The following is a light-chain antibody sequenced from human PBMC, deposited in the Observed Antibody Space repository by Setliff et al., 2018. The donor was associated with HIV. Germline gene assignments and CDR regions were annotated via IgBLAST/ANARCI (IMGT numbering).Light chain of an antibody. CDR2: RND. Sequence: QSVLTQPPSASGAPGQTVTISCSGSSSNIETHYVYWYQQFPGTAPKLLIYRNDQRPSGVPARFSGSKSGNTASLTISGLQAEDEADYYCCSYVGRYPLVFGIGTKVTVL. CDR3: CSYVGRYPLV. V-gene: IGLV1-47*01. CDR1: SSNIETHY. J-gene: IGLJ1*01.